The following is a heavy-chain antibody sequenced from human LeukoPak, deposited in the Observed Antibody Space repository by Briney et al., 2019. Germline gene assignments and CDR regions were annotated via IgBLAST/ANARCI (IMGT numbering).Heavy chain of an antibody. J-gene: IGHJ4*02. CDR3: ARGGYSSGFKPPRPFDY. CDR1: GDSVSSNSAA. D-gene: IGHD6-19*01. Sequence: SQTLSLTCAISGDSVSSNSAAWNWIRQSPSRGLEWLGRTYYRSKWYNDYAVSVKSRITINPDTSKNQFSLQLNSVTPEDTAVYYCARGGYSSGFKPPRPFDYWGQGTLVTVSS. V-gene: IGHV6-1*01. CDR2: TYYRSKWYN.